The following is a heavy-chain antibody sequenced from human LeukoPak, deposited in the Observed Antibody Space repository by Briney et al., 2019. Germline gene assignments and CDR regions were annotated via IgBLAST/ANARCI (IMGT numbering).Heavy chain of an antibody. D-gene: IGHD1-26*01. V-gene: IGHV1-69*05. CDR2: IIPIFGTA. J-gene: IGHJ3*02. Sequence: SVKVSCKASGGTFSSYAISWVRQAPGQGLEWMGRIIPIFGTANYAQKFQGRVTITTDESTSTAYMELSSLRSEDTAVYYCARAPRSYALYSGSYWSAFDIWGRGTMVTVSS. CDR3: ARAPRSYALYSGSYWSAFDI. CDR1: GGTFSSYA.